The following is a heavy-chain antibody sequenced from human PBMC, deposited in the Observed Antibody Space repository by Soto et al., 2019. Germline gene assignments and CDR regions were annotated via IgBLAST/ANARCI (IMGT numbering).Heavy chain of an antibody. CDR2: ISYDGSNK. CDR1: GFTFSSYA. Sequence: QVQLVESGGGVVQPGRSLRLSCAASGFTFSSYAMHWVRQAPGKGLEWVAVISYDGSNKYYADSVKGRFTISRDNSKNTLHLQMNSLRAEDTAVYYCARDYRWFDPWGQGTLVTVSS. J-gene: IGHJ5*02. CDR3: ARDYRWFDP. D-gene: IGHD1-26*01. V-gene: IGHV3-30-3*01.